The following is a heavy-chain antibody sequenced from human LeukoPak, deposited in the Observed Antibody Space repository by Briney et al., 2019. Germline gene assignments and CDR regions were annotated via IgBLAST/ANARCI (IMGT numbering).Heavy chain of an antibody. D-gene: IGHD6-13*01. CDR1: GLTFSSYG. Sequence: PGRSLRLSCEASGLTFSSYGMHCVRQAPGKGLEWVAVIWSDGSNKYYADSVKGRFAISRDNSKNTVWLQMNSLRAEDTAVYYCASAAGAYDNWGQGTLVTVSS. CDR3: ASAAGAYDN. J-gene: IGHJ4*02. V-gene: IGHV3-33*01. CDR2: IWSDGSNK.